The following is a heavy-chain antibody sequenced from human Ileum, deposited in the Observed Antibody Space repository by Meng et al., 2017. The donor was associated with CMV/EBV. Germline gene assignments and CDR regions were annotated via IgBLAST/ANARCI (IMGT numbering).Heavy chain of an antibody. D-gene: IGHD1-1*01. CDR2: IDDSGDT. V-gene: IGHV4-39*01. J-gene: IGHJ5*02. Sequence: SETLSLTCTVSGGSISSSSHYWGWIRQPPGKGLEWLGSIDDSGDTHYNASLKSRVTISVDTSRNQFSLRLNSVTAADTAVYCDGTFGANWNEAYLNWFDPWGQGALVTVSS. CDR1: GGSISSSSHY. CDR3: GTFGANWNEAYLNWFDP.